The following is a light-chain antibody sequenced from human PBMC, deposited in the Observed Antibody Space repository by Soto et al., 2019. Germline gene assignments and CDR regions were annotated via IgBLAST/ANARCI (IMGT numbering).Light chain of an antibody. CDR3: HQRQRWPRT. J-gene: IGKJ1*01. CDR1: QSISSY. Sequence: DIQMTQSPSSLSASVGDRVSITCRASQSISSYLNWYQQTPGKAPKLLIYAASSLQSGVPSRFSGSGSGTDFTLTITRLEPEDFAFYYCHQRQRWPRTFGQGTKVDIK. CDR2: AAS. V-gene: IGKV1-39*01.